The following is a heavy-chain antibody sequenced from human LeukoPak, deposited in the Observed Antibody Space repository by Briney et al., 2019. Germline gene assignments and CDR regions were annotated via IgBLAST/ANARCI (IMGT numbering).Heavy chain of an antibody. CDR1: GGTFSSYA. V-gene: IGHV1-69*13. D-gene: IGHD3-3*01. CDR3: ASDYLDGSWRGYSGMDV. J-gene: IGHJ6*02. Sequence: ASVKVSCKASGGTFSSYAISWVRQAPGQGLEWMGGIIPIFGTANYAQKFQGRVTITADESTSTAYMELSSLRSEDTAVYYCASDYLDGSWRGYSGMDVWGQGTTVTVSS. CDR2: IIPIFGTA.